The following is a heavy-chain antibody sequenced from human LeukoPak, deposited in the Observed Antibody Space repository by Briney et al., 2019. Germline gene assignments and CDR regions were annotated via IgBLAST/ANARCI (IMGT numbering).Heavy chain of an antibody. V-gene: IGHV4-61*02. D-gene: IGHD6-13*01. J-gene: IGHJ4*02. CDR3: ARGFVSSSWLFDY. CDR1: GGSISSSSYY. CDR2: IYTSGST. Sequence: SETLSLTCTVSGGSISSSSYYWSWIRQPAGKGLEWIGRIYTSGSTNYNPSLKSRVTMSVDTSKNQFSLKLSSVTAADTAVYYCARGFVSSSWLFDYWGQGTLVTVSS.